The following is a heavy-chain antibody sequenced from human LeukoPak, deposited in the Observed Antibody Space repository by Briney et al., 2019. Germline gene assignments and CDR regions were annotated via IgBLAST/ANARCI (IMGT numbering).Heavy chain of an antibody. D-gene: IGHD3-3*01. V-gene: IGHV3-30*18. Sequence: GGSLRLSCAASGFTFSSYGMHWVRQAPGKGLEWVAVISYDGSNKYYADPVKGRFTISRDNSKNTLYLQMNSLRAEDTAVYYCAKDRGYDFWSGYYLDYWGQGTLVTVSS. CDR3: AKDRGYDFWSGYYLDY. CDR1: GFTFSSYG. J-gene: IGHJ4*02. CDR2: ISYDGSNK.